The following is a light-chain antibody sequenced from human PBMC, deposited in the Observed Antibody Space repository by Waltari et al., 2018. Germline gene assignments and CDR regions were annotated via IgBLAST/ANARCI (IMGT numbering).Light chain of an antibody. CDR1: NSTVAGYNP. J-gene: IGLJ2*01. CDR3: SSYAGSNNLV. CDR2: EVT. V-gene: IGLV2-8*01. Sequence: QSALTQPPSASGSPGQSVTISCTGTNSTVAGYNPAPWSPPHPVAASWYQQHPGKAPQLMIYEVTKRHSGVPDRFSGSKSGSTASLTVSGLQPEDEAEYYCSSYAGSNNLVFGGGTKLTVL.